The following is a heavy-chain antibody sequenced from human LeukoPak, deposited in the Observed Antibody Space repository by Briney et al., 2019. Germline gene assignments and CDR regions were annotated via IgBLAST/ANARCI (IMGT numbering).Heavy chain of an antibody. V-gene: IGHV4-59*01. CDR1: GASISSYY. Sequence: SETLSLTCTVSGASISSYYWSWIRPPPGKGLEWIGYIYYSGSTNYNPSLKSRVTISVDTSKNQSSLKLSSVTAADTAVYYCARAKDCGGDCYPFDYWGQGTLVTVSS. CDR2: IYYSGST. D-gene: IGHD2-21*02. CDR3: ARAKDCGGDCYPFDY. J-gene: IGHJ4*02.